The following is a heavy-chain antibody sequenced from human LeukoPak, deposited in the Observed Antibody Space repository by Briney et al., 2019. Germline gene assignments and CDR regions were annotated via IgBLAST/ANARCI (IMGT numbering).Heavy chain of an antibody. D-gene: IGHD6-13*01. V-gene: IGHV4-59*01. Sequence: PSETLSLTCTVSGGSISSYYWSWIRQPPGKGLEWLGYIYYSGSTNYNPSLKSRVTISVDTSKNQFSLKLSSVTAADTAVYYCARDQGSSRGNWFDPWGQGTLVTVSS. J-gene: IGHJ5*02. CDR3: ARDQGSSRGNWFDP. CDR2: IYYSGST. CDR1: GGSISSYY.